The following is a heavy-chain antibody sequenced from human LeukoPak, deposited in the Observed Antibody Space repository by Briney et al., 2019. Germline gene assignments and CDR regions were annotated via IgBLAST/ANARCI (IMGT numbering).Heavy chain of an antibody. Sequence: GALRLSCAASGFTFSSYAMSWVRQAPGKGLEWVSAISGSGGSTYYADSVKGRFTISRDNSKNTLYLQMNSLRAEDTAVYYCAKDLSGSYYYYGMDVWDQGTTVTVSS. CDR1: GFTFSSYA. CDR2: ISGSGGST. D-gene: IGHD1-26*01. CDR3: AKDLSGSYYYYGMDV. V-gene: IGHV3-23*01. J-gene: IGHJ6*02.